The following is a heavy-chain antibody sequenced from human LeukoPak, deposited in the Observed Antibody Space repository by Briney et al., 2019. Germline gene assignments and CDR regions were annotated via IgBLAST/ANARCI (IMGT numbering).Heavy chain of an antibody. V-gene: IGHV3-7*02. Sequence: PGGSLRLSCGASGFTFSTYAMTWVRQAPGKGLEWVANIKQDGSEKYYVDSVKGRFTVSRDNGKNSLYLEMNSLRAEDTAVYYCARSIKGDSDHWGQGTLVTVSS. CDR3: ARSIKGDSDH. J-gene: IGHJ4*02. D-gene: IGHD3-10*01. CDR2: IKQDGSEK. CDR1: GFTFSTYA.